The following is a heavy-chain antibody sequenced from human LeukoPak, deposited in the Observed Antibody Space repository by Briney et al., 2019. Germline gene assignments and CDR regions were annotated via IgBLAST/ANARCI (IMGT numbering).Heavy chain of an antibody. CDR2: IYYSGSI. V-gene: IGHV4-59*01. D-gene: IGHD6-13*01. Sequence: SETLSLTCTVSGGSISSYYWSWIRQPPGKGLEWIGYIYYSGSINYNPSLKSRVTISVDTSKNQFSLKLSSVTAADTAVYYCARDLYSSSWYGTARGYNWFDPWGQGTLVTVSS. J-gene: IGHJ5*02. CDR3: ARDLYSSSWYGTARGYNWFDP. CDR1: GGSISSYY.